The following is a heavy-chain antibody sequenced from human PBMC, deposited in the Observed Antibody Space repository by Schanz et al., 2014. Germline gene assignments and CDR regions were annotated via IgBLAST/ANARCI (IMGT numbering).Heavy chain of an antibody. V-gene: IGHV3-23*04. CDR2: ISHSGGSK. D-gene: IGHD2-15*01. J-gene: IGHJ6*02. CDR3: AKGMGYCSGGTCYDYYYYGLDV. CDR1: GFTFNSYA. Sequence: EVQLAESGGYLVQPGGSLRLSCSASGFTFNSYAMTWVRQAPGKGLEWVTSISHSGGSKYYADSVKGRFTISRDNSENALYLQMNSLSADDTAVFYCAKGMGYCSGGTCYDYYYYGLDVWGQGTTVTVSS.